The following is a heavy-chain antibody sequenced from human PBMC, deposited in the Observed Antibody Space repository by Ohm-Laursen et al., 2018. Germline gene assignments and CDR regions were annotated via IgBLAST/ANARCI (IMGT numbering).Heavy chain of an antibody. CDR3: ARCSGRNCLDY. CDR1: GFTFSGYW. D-gene: IGHD2-15*01. Sequence: SLRLSCAASGFTFSGYWMHWVRQAPGKGLVWVSRINGDADTTSYADSVQGRFTISRDNAKSTVYLQMNSLRAEDTAVYYCARCSGRNCLDYWGQGTLVSVSS. V-gene: IGHV3-74*01. J-gene: IGHJ4*02. CDR2: INGDADTT.